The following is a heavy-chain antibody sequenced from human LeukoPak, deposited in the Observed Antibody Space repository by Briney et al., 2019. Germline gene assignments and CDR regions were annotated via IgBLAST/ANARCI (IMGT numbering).Heavy chain of an antibody. CDR2: INPNSGGT. Sequence: ASVKVCCKASGYTFTGYYMHWVRQAPGQGLEWMGWINPNSGGTNYAQKFQGRVTMTRDTSISTAYMELSRLSFDDTAVYYCARGTGEGYSYGRYYFDYWGQGTLVTVSS. V-gene: IGHV1-2*02. CDR1: GYTFTGYY. J-gene: IGHJ4*02. D-gene: IGHD5-18*01. CDR3: ARGTGEGYSYGRYYFDY.